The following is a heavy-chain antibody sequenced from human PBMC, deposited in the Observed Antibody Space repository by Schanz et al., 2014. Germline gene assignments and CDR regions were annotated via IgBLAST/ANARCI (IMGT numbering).Heavy chain of an antibody. CDR3: ARGPSQGYSYGHNIGAYYYGMDV. Sequence: QVQLVQSGAEVKKPGSSVKVSCKASGGTFNSYTINWVRQAPGQGLEWMGRIIPILGIADYAQKFQGRVTITADKSTSTASMELSSLRSEDTAVYYCARGPSQGYSYGHNIGAYYYGMDVWGQGTTVTVSS. D-gene: IGHD5-18*01. V-gene: IGHV1-69*02. J-gene: IGHJ6*02. CDR2: IIPILGIA. CDR1: GGTFNSYT.